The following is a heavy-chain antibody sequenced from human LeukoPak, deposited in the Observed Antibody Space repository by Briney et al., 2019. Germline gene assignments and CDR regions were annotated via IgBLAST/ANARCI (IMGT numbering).Heavy chain of an antibody. CDR3: ARENRDYVWGSYRVDY. CDR1: GFTFSSYS. Sequence: GGSLRLSCAASGFTFSSYSMNWVRQAPGKGLEWVSSISSSSSYIYYADSVKGRFTISRDNAKNSLYLQMNSLRAEDTAVYYCARENRDYVWGSYRVDYWGQGTLVTVSS. J-gene: IGHJ4*02. D-gene: IGHD3-16*02. CDR2: ISSSSSYI. V-gene: IGHV3-21*01.